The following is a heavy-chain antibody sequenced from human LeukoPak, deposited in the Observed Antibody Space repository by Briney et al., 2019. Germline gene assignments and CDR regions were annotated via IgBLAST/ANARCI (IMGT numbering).Heavy chain of an antibody. V-gene: IGHV4-31*03. Sequence: SETLSLTCTVSGGSISSGGYYWSWIRQHPGKGLEWIGYIYYSGSTYCNPSLKSRVTISVDTSKNQFSLKLSSVTAADTAVYYCARGATYYYDSSGYYPNWFDPWGQGTLVTVSS. D-gene: IGHD3-22*01. CDR1: GGSISSGGYY. CDR3: ARGATYYYDSSGYYPNWFDP. J-gene: IGHJ5*02. CDR2: IYYSGST.